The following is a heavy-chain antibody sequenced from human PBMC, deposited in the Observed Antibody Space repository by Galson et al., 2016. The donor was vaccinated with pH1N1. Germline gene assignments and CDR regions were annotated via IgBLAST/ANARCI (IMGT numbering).Heavy chain of an antibody. V-gene: IGHV5-51*03. J-gene: IGHJ3*02. D-gene: IGHD4-17*01. CDR2: IYLGGSHI. CDR1: GYSFSSSW. Sequence: QSGAEVKKPGESLKISCKGSGYSFSSSWIGWVRQVPGKGLEWMGIIYLGGSHIRYSPSFQGQVTISADKSINIVYLQWISLRASDTATYYCARQYDFGDYRGDAFDIWGQGTMVTVSS. CDR3: ARQYDFGDYRGDAFDI.